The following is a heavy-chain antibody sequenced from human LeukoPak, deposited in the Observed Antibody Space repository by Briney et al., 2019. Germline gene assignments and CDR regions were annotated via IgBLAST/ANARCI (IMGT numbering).Heavy chain of an antibody. J-gene: IGHJ3*02. CDR3: ARVKVIDAFDI. D-gene: IGHD3-22*01. CDR1: GGSITSGSHY. V-gene: IGHV4-61*02. CDR2: IYTDGST. Sequence: SETLSLTCTVSGGSITSGSHYWSWIRQPAGKGLEWIGRIYTDGSTNYNPSLKSRVTISVDTSKNQFSLKLNSVTAADTAVYYCARVKVIDAFDIWGQGTMVTVSS.